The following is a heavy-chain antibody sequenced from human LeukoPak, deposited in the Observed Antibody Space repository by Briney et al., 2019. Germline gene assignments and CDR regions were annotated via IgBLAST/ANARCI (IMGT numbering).Heavy chain of an antibody. D-gene: IGHD3-3*01. Sequence: GGSLRLSCVVSGVSLSSHGMHWVRQAPGKRLEWLTFTWSDGRSEYYADSVKGRFSVSRDNSKNTLYLQMNSLRAEDTAVYYCARDLEDGMDVWGQGTTVTVSS. CDR3: ARDLEDGMDV. V-gene: IGHV3-33*01. CDR2: TWSDGRSE. J-gene: IGHJ6*02. CDR1: GVSLSSHG.